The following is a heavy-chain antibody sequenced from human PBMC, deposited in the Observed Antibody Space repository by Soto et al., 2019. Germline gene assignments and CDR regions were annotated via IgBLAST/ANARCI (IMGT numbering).Heavy chain of an antibody. CDR3: ARSPLTHSYAQFDS. V-gene: IGHV4-4*07. CDR2: IYTVGST. Sequence: ETLSLTCTVSGGSLNNYYWSWIRQPAGKGLEWIGRIYTVGSTNYNPSLKSRVTMSIDTSKNQFSLRLTSVTAADTAVYYCARSPLTHSYAQFDSWGQGSLVTV. CDR1: GGSLNNYY. D-gene: IGHD3-16*01. J-gene: IGHJ4*02.